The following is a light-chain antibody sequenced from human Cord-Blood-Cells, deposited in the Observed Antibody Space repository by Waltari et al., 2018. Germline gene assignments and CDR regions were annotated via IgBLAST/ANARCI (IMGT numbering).Light chain of an antibody. Sequence: EIVLTQSPATLSLSPGERATLSCRASQSVSSYLAWYQQKPGQAPRLLIYDASNRATGIPARFSGSGSGTDFTLTISSLEPEDCAVYYCQQRRNWLTFGGGTKVEIK. CDR2: DAS. CDR1: QSVSSY. V-gene: IGKV3-11*01. CDR3: QQRRNWLT. J-gene: IGKJ4*01.